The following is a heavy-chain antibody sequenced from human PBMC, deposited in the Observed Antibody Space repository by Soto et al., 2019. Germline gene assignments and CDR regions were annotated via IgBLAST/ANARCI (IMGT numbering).Heavy chain of an antibody. CDR3: ARDNYYGPPSVDV. J-gene: IGHJ6*02. V-gene: IGHV3-11*01. CDR1: GFTFSDYY. D-gene: IGHD3-10*01. Sequence: GGSLRLSCAASGFTFSDYYMSWIRQAPGKGLEWVSYISSSGSTIYYADSVKGRFTISRDNAKDSLYLQMNSLRAEDTAVYYCARDNYYGPPSVDVWGQGTTVTVSS. CDR2: ISSSGSTI.